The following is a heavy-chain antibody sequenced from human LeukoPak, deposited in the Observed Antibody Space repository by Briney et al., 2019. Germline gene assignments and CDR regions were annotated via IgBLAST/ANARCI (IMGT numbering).Heavy chain of an antibody. CDR2: VSCDGSKT. Sequence: GRSLRLSCAASGFTFSVHGMHWVRQAPGKGLEWVAVVSCDGSKTFYADAVKGRFTISRDNSKNTLYLQTNGLTVEDTAVYYCAGRAELGRGFDYWGQGTLVTVSS. D-gene: IGHD7-27*01. CDR3: AGRAELGRGFDY. V-gene: IGHV3-33*08. J-gene: IGHJ4*02. CDR1: GFTFSVHG.